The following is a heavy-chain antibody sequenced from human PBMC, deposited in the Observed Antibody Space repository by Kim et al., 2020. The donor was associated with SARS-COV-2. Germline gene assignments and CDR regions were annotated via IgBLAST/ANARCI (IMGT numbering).Heavy chain of an antibody. Sequence: SETLSLTCTVSGGSISSGDYYWSWIRQPPGKGLEWIGYIYYSGSTYYNPSLKSRVTISVDTSKNQFSLKLSSVTAADTAVYYCARVQWLVLGGVDYWGQGTLVTVSS. CDR2: IYYSGST. D-gene: IGHD6-19*01. CDR1: GGSISSGDYY. V-gene: IGHV4-30-4*01. J-gene: IGHJ4*02. CDR3: ARVQWLVLGGVDY.